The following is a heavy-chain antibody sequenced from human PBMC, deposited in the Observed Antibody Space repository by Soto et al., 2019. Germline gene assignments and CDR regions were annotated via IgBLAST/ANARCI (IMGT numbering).Heavy chain of an antibody. CDR3: ARGAATGTYYYFPMDV. CDR2: IYNSGRT. V-gene: IGHV4-59*02. CDR1: GASVSSYF. D-gene: IGHD1-1*01. J-gene: IGHJ6*02. Sequence: SQTLSLTCTVSGASVSSYFWSWVRQPPGKGLEWIGYIYNSGRTNYNPPLKSRVIISLDTSDNDFSLRLTSLTAADTAVYYCARGAATGTYYYFPMDVLCQGTTVTVSS.